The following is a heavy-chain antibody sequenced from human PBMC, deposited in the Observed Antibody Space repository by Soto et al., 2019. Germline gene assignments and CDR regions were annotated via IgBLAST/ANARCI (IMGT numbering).Heavy chain of an antibody. J-gene: IGHJ5*01. CDR1: GFTFSSYA. CDR3: AKGWCDS. V-gene: IGHV3-23*01. Sequence: GXSLILSCAASGFTFSSYAMSWVRQAPAKGLEGVATFSGSGGGTYYADSVKGRFTISRDNSKNTLDLQMNSLRVEDTAVYYCAKGWCDSWGQGTLVTVSS. CDR2: FSGSGGGT.